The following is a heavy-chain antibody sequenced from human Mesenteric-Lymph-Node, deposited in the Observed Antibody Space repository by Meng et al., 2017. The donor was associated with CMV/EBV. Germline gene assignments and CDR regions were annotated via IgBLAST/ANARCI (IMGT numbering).Heavy chain of an antibody. J-gene: IGHJ4*02. CDR1: GFTFSSYS. CDR2: ISSSSYI. CDR3: AMATIFGVFDY. Sequence: GGSLRLSCAASGFTFSSYSMNWVRQAPGKGLEWVSSISSSSYIYYADSVKGRFTISRDNAKNSLYLQMNSLRAEDTAVYYCAMATIFGVFDYWGQGTLVTVSS. D-gene: IGHD3-3*01. V-gene: IGHV3-21*01.